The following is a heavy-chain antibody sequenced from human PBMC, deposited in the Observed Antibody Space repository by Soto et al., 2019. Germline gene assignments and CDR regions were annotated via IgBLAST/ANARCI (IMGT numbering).Heavy chain of an antibody. CDR1: GGTFSSYA. J-gene: IGHJ3*02. D-gene: IGHD6-19*01. V-gene: IGHV1-69*01. CDR3: ARDQVGPHGCNDAFDI. CDR2: IIPIFGTA. Sequence: QVQLVQSGAEVKKPGSSVKVSCKASGGTFSSYAISWVRQAPGQGLEWMGGIIPIFGTANYAQKFQGRVTITADESTSTAYMELSSLRSEDTAVYYCARDQVGPHGCNDAFDIWGQGTMVTVSS.